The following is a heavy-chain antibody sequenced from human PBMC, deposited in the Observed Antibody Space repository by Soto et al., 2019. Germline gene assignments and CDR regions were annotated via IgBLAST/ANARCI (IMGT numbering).Heavy chain of an antibody. CDR2: VIPILGIA. V-gene: IGHV1-69*08. D-gene: IGHD3-3*01. CDR3: AGDGVVTTVTPNYYYYMDV. Sequence: QVQLVQSGAEVKKPGSSVKVSCKASGGTFSSYTISWVRQAPGQGLEWMGRVIPILGIANYAQKFQGRVTITADKSTCTAYMELSSLRSEDTAVYYCAGDGVVTTVTPNYYYYMDVWGKGTTVTVSS. J-gene: IGHJ6*03. CDR1: GGTFSSYT.